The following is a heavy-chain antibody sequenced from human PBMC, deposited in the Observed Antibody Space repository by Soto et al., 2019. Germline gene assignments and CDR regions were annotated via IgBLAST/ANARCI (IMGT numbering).Heavy chain of an antibody. CDR1: GFTFSDYY. J-gene: IGHJ6*02. D-gene: IGHD3-10*01. Sequence: GGSLRLSCAASGFTFSDYYMSWIRQAPGKGLEWVSYISSSGSTIYSADSVKGRFTISRDNAKNSLYLQMNSLRAEDTAVYSCARGNSINYYYGMDVWGQGTTVTVSS. V-gene: IGHV3-11*01. CDR3: ARGNSINYYYGMDV. CDR2: ISSSGSTI.